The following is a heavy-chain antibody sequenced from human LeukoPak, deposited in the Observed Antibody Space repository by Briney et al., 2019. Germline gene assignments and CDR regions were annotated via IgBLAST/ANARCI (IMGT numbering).Heavy chain of an antibody. V-gene: IGHV3-21*01. J-gene: IGHJ4*02. CDR2: FGTRSSSI. CDR1: GFTFSSHS. CDR3: ARDFNGPSDY. D-gene: IGHD2-8*01. Sequence: GGSLRLSCAASGFTFSSHSMNWVRQAPGKGLEWVSSFGTRSSSIYYADSVKGRFTISRDNAKNSLYLQMNSLRAEDTAVYYCARDFNGPSDYWGQGTLVTVSS.